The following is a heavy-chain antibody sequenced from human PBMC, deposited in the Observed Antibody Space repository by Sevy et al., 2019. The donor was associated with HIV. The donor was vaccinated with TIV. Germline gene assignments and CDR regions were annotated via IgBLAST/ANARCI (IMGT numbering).Heavy chain of an antibody. D-gene: IGHD2-21*02. CDR2: ISSSSSYI. V-gene: IGHV3-21*01. J-gene: IGHJ6*02. Sequence: GGSLRLSCAASGFTFSSYSMNWVRQAPGKGLEWVSSISSSSSYIYYADSVKGRFTIPRDNAKNSLYLQMNSLRAEDTAVYYCARDEVYCGGDCYSFGMDVWGQGTTVTVSS. CDR3: ARDEVYCGGDCYSFGMDV. CDR1: GFTFSSYS.